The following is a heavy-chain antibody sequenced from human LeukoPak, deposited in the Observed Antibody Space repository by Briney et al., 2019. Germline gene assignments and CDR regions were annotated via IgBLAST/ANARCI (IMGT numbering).Heavy chain of an antibody. D-gene: IGHD3-10*01. CDR3: ARGGSGSYFRVFDY. Sequence: SETLSLTCAVSGGSISSGGYSWSWIRQPPGKGLEWIGYIYHSGSTYYNPSLKSRVTISVDRSKNQFSLKLSSVTAADTAVYYCARGGSGSYFRVFDYWGQGTLVTVSS. J-gene: IGHJ4*02. V-gene: IGHV4-30-2*01. CDR2: IYHSGST. CDR1: GGSISSGGYS.